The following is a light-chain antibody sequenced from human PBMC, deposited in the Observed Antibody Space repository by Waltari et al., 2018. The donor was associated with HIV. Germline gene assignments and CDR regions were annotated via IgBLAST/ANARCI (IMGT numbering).Light chain of an antibody. Sequence: KNVHWYQQRPGQAPELVIYRDSNRPSGIPERVSGSKSGNTATLTISRAQAGDEADYYCQVWDTSTVFGGGTKLTVL. CDR3: QVWDTSTV. CDR2: RDS. V-gene: IGLV3-9*01. CDR1: KN. J-gene: IGLJ3*02.